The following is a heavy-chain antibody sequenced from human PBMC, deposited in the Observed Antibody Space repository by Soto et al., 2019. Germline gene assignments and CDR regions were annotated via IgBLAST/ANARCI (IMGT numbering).Heavy chain of an antibody. CDR2: ISAYNGNT. J-gene: IGHJ6*03. D-gene: IGHD2-15*01. CDR3: ARSTADCSGGSCYYYYMDV. V-gene: IGHV1-18*01. CDR1: GYAFTSYG. Sequence: GASVKVSCKASGYAFTSYGISWVRQAPGQGLEWMGWISAYNGNTNYAQKLQGRVTMTTDTSTSTAYMELRSLRSDDTAVYYCARSTADCSGGSCYYYYMDVWGKGTTVTVSS.